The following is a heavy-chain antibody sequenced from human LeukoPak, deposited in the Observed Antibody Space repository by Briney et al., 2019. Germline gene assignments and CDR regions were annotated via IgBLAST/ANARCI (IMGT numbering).Heavy chain of an antibody. CDR2: IYYSGST. CDR1: GGSISSSSYY. J-gene: IGHJ4*02. V-gene: IGHV4-39*02. D-gene: IGHD2-21*02. CDR3: VRGSRVYCGGDCYYY. Sequence: SETLSLTCSVSGGSISSSSYYWGWIRQPPGKGLEWIGTIYYSGSTYYNPSLKSRVTISIDTSKNHFSLNLNSVTAADTGVYYCVRGSRVYCGGDCYYYWGQGTLVTVSS.